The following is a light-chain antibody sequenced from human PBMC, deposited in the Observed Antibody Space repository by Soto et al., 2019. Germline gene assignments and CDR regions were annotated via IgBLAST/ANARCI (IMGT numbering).Light chain of an antibody. V-gene: IGKV3-15*01. CDR3: QQDNNCPRT. CDR2: GAT. CDR1: QSFSIL. J-gene: IGKJ1*01. Sequence: EIVVTQSPATLSVSPGERATLSCRASQSFSILLAWYQQKPGQAPTLLIHGATTRATGIPARFSGCGSETEFTLTISSLLSEDFSAYFCQQDNNCPRTFGQGTKV.